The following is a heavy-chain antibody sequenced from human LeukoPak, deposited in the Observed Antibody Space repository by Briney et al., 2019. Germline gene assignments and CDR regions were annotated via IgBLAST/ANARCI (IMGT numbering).Heavy chain of an antibody. CDR2: IYPGDSDT. CDR1: GYSFTSYW. Sequence: GESLKISCKGSGYSFTSYWIGWVRQMPGKGLEWMGIIYPGDSDTRYSPSFQGQVTISADKSISTAYLQWSSLKASDTAMYYCARHGPRSSSYYYYMDVWGKGTTVTVSS. CDR3: ARHGPRSSSYYYYMDV. J-gene: IGHJ6*03. D-gene: IGHD6-6*01. V-gene: IGHV5-51*01.